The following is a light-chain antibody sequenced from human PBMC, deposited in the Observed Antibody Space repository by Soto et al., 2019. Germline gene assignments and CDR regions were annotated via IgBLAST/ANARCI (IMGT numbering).Light chain of an antibody. Sequence: QSVLTQPASVSGSPGQSITISCTGTSSDIGTYNLVSWYQQHPGKAPKLMIYEGSKRPSGVSNRFSGSRSGNTASLTISGLQAEDEGYYYCCSYAGTSTFVVFGGGTKVTVL. CDR3: CSYAGTSTFVV. V-gene: IGLV2-23*03. J-gene: IGLJ2*01. CDR2: EGS. CDR1: SSDIGTYNL.